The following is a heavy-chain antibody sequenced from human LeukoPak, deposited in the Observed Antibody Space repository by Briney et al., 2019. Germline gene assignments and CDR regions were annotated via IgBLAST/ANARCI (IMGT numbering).Heavy chain of an antibody. CDR1: GYTFTSNY. V-gene: IGHV1-18*04. CDR2: ISAYNGNT. D-gene: IGHD3-10*01. J-gene: IGHJ4*02. Sequence: ASVKVSCKAFGYTFTSNYMHWVRQAPGQGLEWMGWISAYNGNTNYAQKLQGRVTMTTDTSTSTAYMELRSLRSEDTAVYYCARRDAGWGYGSGSHFDYWGQGTLVTVSS. CDR3: ARRDAGWGYGSGSHFDY.